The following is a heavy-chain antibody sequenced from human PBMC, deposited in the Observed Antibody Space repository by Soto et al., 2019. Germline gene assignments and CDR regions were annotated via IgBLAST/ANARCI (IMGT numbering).Heavy chain of an antibody. D-gene: IGHD7-27*01. J-gene: IGHJ6*02. CDR1: GGSVSSGSYY. Sequence: SETLSLTCTVSGGSVSSGSYYWSWIRQPPWKGLEWIGYISXSGSHNYNPSLESRVTISVDTSKNQFSLKLSSVTAADTAVYYCARFSLGITAFYGMDVGGQGTTVTVSS. V-gene: IGHV4-61*01. CDR2: ISXSGSH. CDR3: ARFSLGITAFYGMDV.